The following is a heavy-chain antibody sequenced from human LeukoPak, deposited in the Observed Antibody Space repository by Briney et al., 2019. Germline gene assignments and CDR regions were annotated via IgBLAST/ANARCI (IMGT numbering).Heavy chain of an antibody. D-gene: IGHD6-19*01. CDR1: GFTVSSNY. J-gene: IGHJ4*02. V-gene: IGHV3-66*01. CDR3: AKERSLEIAVAGTIFDY. Sequence: GGSLRLSCAASGFTVSSNYMGWVRQAPGKRLEWVSVIYSGGDTYYADSVKGRFTISRDNSKNMIYLEMSSLKAEDTAVYYCAKERSLEIAVAGTIFDYWGQGTLVTVSS. CDR2: IYSGGDT.